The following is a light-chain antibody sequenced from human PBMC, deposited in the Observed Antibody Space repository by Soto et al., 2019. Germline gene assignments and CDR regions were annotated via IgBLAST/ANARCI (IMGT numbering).Light chain of an antibody. Sequence: EIVLTQSPGTLSLSPGERATLSCRASKSVANNYLAWYQQKPGQAPRFLMYDASSRATGIPDRFSGSGSGTDFTLTISRLEPEDFAVYYCEQYGSTPLTFGGGTKVEIK. J-gene: IGKJ4*01. V-gene: IGKV3-20*01. CDR2: DAS. CDR3: EQYGSTPLT. CDR1: KSVANNY.